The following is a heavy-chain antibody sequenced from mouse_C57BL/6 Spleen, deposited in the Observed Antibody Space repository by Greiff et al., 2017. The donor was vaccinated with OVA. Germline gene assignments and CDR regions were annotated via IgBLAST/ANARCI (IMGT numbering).Heavy chain of an antibody. CDR1: GYTFTGYW. Sequence: VQRVESGAELMKPGASVKLSCKATGYTFTGYWIEWVKQRPGHGLEWIGEILPGSGSTNYNEKFKGKATFTADTSSNTAYMQLSSLTTEDSAIYYCARERIYYDFSYYAMDYWGQGTSVTVSS. CDR2: ILPGSGST. V-gene: IGHV1-9*01. J-gene: IGHJ4*01. D-gene: IGHD2-4*01. CDR3: ARERIYYDFSYYAMDY.